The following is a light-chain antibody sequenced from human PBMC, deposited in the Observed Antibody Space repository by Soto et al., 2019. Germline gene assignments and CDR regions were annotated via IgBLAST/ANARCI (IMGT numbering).Light chain of an antibody. J-gene: IGKJ3*01. CDR2: GAS. V-gene: IGKV3-20*01. Sequence: EIVLTQSPDTLSLSPGERATLSCRASQSVSSDYLVWYQQKFGQAPRLLIYGASSRATGTPDRFSGSGSGTDFTLTISILEPEDFVVYYCQHYGNSPPSVTFGPGTKVEIK. CDR1: QSVSSDY. CDR3: QHYGNSPPSVT.